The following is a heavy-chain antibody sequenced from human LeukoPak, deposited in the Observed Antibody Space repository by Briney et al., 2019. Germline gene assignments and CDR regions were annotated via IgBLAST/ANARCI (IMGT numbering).Heavy chain of an antibody. V-gene: IGHV4-39*01. J-gene: IGHJ4*02. D-gene: IGHD1-14*01. Sequence: SETLSLTCTVSGGSISSSSYYWGWIRQPPGKGLEWIGSIYYSGSTYYNPSLKSRVTISVDTSKNQFSLKLSSVTAADTAVYYCASGTESQLFDYWGQGTLVTVSS. CDR2: IYYSGST. CDR3: ASGTESQLFDY. CDR1: GGSISSSSYY.